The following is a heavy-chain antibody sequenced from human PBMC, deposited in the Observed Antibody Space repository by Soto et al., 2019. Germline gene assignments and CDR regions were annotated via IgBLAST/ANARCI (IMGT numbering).Heavy chain of an antibody. V-gene: IGHV1-8*02. CDR2: MNPNSGST. CDR3: ASVKVAGLDAFDI. Sequence: ASVKVSCKASGYTFTGYYMHWVRQASGQGLEWMGWMNPNSGSTGYAQKFQGRVTMTRNTSISTAYMELSSLRSEDTAVYYCASVKVAGLDAFDIWGQGTMVTVSS. J-gene: IGHJ3*02. CDR1: GYTFTGYY. D-gene: IGHD6-19*01.